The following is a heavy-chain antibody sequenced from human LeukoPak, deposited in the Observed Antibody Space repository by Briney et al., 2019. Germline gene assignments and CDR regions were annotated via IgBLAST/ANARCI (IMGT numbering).Heavy chain of an antibody. CDR3: ASPPAYYYDSSGYYRDY. CDR2: IYYSVST. V-gene: IGHV4-34*01. J-gene: IGHJ4*02. CDR1: GGSFSGYY. Sequence: SETLSLTCAVYGGSFSGYYWSWIRQPPGKGREWVGSIYYSVSTYYTPSLKSRVTISVDTSKNQFSLKLSSVTAADTAVYYCASPPAYYYDSSGYYRDYWGQGTLVTVSS. D-gene: IGHD3-22*01.